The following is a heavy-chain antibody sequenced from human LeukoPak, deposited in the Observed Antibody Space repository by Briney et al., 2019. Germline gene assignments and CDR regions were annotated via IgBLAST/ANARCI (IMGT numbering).Heavy chain of an antibody. CDR2: INHSGST. Sequence: SETLSLTCAVYGGSFSGYYWSWIRQPPGKGLEWIGEINHSGSTNYNPSLKSRVTISVDTSKNQFSLKLSSVTAADTAVYYCASTQYYYDSSGYYLDAFDIWGQGTMVTVSS. CDR3: ASTQYYYDSSGYYLDAFDI. V-gene: IGHV4-34*01. CDR1: GGSFSGYY. D-gene: IGHD3-22*01. J-gene: IGHJ3*02.